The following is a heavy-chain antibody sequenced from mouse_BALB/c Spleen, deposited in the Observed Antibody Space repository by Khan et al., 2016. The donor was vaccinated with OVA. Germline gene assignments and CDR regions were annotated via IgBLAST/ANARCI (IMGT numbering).Heavy chain of an antibody. CDR2: INPSNGYT. CDR3: VRDGAYHRNDGWFAY. Sequence: QVQLKQSGAELARPGASVKMSCKASGYTFTSYTIHWIKERPGQGLAWIGNINPSNGYTNYNQKFKDKATLTTDKSSTTAYLQLSSLTSDDSAVYNCVRDGAYHRNDGWFAYWGQGTLVTVSA. CDR1: GYTFTSYT. V-gene: IGHV1-4*01. J-gene: IGHJ3*01. D-gene: IGHD2-14*01.